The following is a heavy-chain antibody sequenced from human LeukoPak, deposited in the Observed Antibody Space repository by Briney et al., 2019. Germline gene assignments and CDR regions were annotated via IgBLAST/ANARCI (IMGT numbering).Heavy chain of an antibody. CDR1: GGSISSGGYY. D-gene: IGHD2-2*02. V-gene: IGHV4-31*03. J-gene: IGHJ6*02. Sequence: SETLSLTCTVSGGSISSGGYYWSWIRQHPGKGLEWIGYIYYSGSTYYNPSLKSRVTRAVDTSKNQFSLKLRSVTVADTAVYYCARAKYCSRTSCYTRSSRNNYYYYGMDVWRQGTTLTVSS. CDR2: IYYSGST. CDR3: ARAKYCSRTSCYTRSSRNNYYYYGMDV.